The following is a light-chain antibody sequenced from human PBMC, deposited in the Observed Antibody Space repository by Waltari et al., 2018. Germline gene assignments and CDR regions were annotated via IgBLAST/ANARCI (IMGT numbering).Light chain of an antibody. CDR3: QTGGHGTWV. CDR1: RGHRSYV. J-gene: IGLJ3*02. V-gene: IGLV4-69*01. CDR2: VNSDGSH. Sequence: QLLLTQSPSASASLGASVTLTCTPSRGHRSYVIAWHQQQPEKGPRYLMKVNSDGSHSKGDKIPDRFSGSSSGAEHYLTISSLQSEDEADYYCQTGGHGTWVFGGGTKLTVL.